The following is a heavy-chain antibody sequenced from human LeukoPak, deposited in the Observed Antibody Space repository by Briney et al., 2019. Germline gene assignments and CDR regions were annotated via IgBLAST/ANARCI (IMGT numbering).Heavy chain of an antibody. D-gene: IGHD6-19*01. CDR2: TSASGSST. Sequence: GGSLRLSCAASGFTFSSYAVSWGRQAPGKGVEWGSTTSASGSSTYYEDSVQGRLTISRDNSKKTVYMEMNRLRAEDTAVYYCAKGGWNNWFDPWGQGTLVIVSS. J-gene: IGHJ5*02. CDR3: AKGGWNNWFDP. V-gene: IGHV3-23*01. CDR1: GFTFSSYA.